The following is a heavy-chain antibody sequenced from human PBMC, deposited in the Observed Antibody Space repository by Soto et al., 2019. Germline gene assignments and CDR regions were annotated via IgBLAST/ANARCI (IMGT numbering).Heavy chain of an antibody. CDR1: GHLFNNHW. CDR2: IFTRDSET. D-gene: IGHD3-10*01. V-gene: IGHV5-51*01. J-gene: IGHJ5*02. CDR3: ARGYFDSGHGYDL. Sequence: GESLKISCKGPGHLFNNHWIGWARQTPGKGLEWMGLIFTRDSETKTSPSFQGHVSFSVDNSINTVYLQWTSLKTTDTGIYFCARGYFDSGHGYDLWGQGTLVTVSS.